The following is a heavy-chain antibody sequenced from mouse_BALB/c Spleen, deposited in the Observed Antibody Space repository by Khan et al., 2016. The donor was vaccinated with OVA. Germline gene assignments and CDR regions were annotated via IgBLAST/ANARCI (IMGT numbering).Heavy chain of an antibody. CDR1: GYTFTSYV. D-gene: IGHD1-1*02. Sequence: EVQLQQSGPELVKPGASVKMSCKASGYTFTSYVMHWVKQKPGQGLEWIGYISPNSDGSKYNEKFRGKATLNSDKSSSTAYMELRSLNSEGSAVYYCLRSLYYCGGAYEGFAYWGQGTLVTVSA. V-gene: IGHV1S136*01. J-gene: IGHJ3*01. CDR2: ISPNSDGS. CDR3: LRSLYYCGGAYEGFAY.